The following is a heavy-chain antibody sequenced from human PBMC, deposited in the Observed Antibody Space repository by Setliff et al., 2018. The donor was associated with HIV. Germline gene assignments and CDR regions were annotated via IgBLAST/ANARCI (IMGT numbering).Heavy chain of an antibody. V-gene: IGHV4-34*01. CDR3: NIYYYYYMDV. CDR2: INHSGST. J-gene: IGHJ6*03. CDR1: GGSFSGYY. Sequence: KPSETLSLTCAVYGGSFSGYYWSWIRQPPGKGLEWIGEINHSGSTNYNPSLKSRVTIYVDTYKNQFSLKLSSVTAADTAVYYCNIYYYYYMDVWGKGTTVTVSS.